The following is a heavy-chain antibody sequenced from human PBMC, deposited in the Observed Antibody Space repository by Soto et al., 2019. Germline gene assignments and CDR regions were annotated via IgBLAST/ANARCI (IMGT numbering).Heavy chain of an antibody. Sequence: EVQLVESGGGLVQPGGSLRLSCVASGFTFTTYSMNWVRQAPGKGLEWVTYISNTRGTIYYADSVKGRFTVSRDNAKTSVYLQMDSLRDEDTAVYYCERGNWGSSDYWGQGTLVTVSS. CDR3: ERGNWGSSDY. CDR1: GFTFTTYS. CDR2: ISNTRGTI. J-gene: IGHJ4*02. D-gene: IGHD7-27*01. V-gene: IGHV3-48*02.